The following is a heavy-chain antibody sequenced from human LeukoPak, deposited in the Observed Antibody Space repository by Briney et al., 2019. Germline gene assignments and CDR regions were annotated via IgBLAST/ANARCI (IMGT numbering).Heavy chain of an antibody. D-gene: IGHD3-3*02. J-gene: IGHJ4*02. CDR3: AKAGVISGWDY. CDR1: GFSFSTYA. Sequence: GGSLRLSCAASGFSFSTYAMSWVRQAPGKGLEWVSAVSGSGDGSAGITYYADSVKGRFTISRDNSKNTLFLQMNSLRGEDTAVYYCAKAGVISGWDYWGQGVLVTVSS. CDR2: VSGSGDGSAGIT. V-gene: IGHV3-23*01.